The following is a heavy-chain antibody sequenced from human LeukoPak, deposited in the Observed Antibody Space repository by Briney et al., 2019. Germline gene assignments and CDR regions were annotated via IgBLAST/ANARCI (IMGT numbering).Heavy chain of an antibody. J-gene: IGHJ5*02. CDR3: ARDLGGSYSSETWFDP. CDR1: GDSISSGSYY. V-gene: IGHV4-61*02. D-gene: IGHD1-26*01. Sequence: SETLPLTCTVSGDSISSGSYYWSWIRQPAGAGLEWIGRIYSSGRTHYSPSLKSRVAISVDTSKNRFSLRLSSVTAADTAVYYCARDLGGSYSSETWFDPWGQGTLVTVSS. CDR2: IYSSGRT.